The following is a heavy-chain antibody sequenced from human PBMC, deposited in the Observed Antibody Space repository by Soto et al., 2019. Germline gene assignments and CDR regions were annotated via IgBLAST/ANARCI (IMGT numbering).Heavy chain of an antibody. D-gene: IGHD5-12*01. CDR3: AREGLLATILDY. CDR2: INPNSGGT. J-gene: IGHJ4*02. V-gene: IGHV1-2*04. Sequence: ASVKVSCKASGYTFTGYYMHWVRQAPGQGLEWVGWINPNSGGTNYAQKFQGWVTMTRDTSISTAYMELSRLRSDDTAVYHCAREGLLATILDYWGQGTLVTVSS. CDR1: GYTFTGYY.